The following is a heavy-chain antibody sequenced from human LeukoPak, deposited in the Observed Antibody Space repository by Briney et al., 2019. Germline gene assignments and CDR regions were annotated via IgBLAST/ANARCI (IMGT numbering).Heavy chain of an antibody. Sequence: RPGGSLQISCQGSGSSFTSYWIGWVRRLPGKGLEWMGIIYPGDSDTRYSPSCQDQVTISAHKSISTAYLQWTGLEASDRPRYYCARQAGNRPGGWFDPWGQGTLVTASS. D-gene: IGHD6-13*01. CDR3: ARQAGNRPGGWFDP. CDR2: IYPGDSDT. CDR1: GSSFTSYW. J-gene: IGHJ5*02. V-gene: IGHV5-51*01.